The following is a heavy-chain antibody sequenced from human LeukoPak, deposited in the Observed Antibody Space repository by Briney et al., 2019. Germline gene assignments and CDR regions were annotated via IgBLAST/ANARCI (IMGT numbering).Heavy chain of an antibody. J-gene: IGHJ5*02. CDR1: GDSITSRSYY. CDR2: INHSGST. Sequence: KPSETLSLTCTVSGDSITSRSYYWSWIRQPPGKGLEWIGEINHSGSTNYNPSLKSRVTISVDTSKNQFSLKLSSVTAADTAVYYCASKFGSYFRLSNWFDPWGQGTLVTVSS. D-gene: IGHD1-26*01. V-gene: IGHV4-39*07. CDR3: ASKFGSYFRLSNWFDP.